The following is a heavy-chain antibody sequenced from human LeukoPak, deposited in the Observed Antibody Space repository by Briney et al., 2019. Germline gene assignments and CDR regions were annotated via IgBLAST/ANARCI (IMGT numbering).Heavy chain of an antibody. D-gene: IGHD3-10*01. CDR1: GYTFTDYY. CDR2: INPSSGGA. V-gene: IGHV1-2*06. J-gene: IGHJ4*02. Sequence: GASAKVSCKASGYTFTDYYIHWVRQAPGQGLEWMGRINPSSGGANYAQKFQGRVTMTRDTSISTAYMELRRLRSDDAAVYYCARVRFGELAFDYWGQGTLVTVSS. CDR3: ARVRFGELAFDY.